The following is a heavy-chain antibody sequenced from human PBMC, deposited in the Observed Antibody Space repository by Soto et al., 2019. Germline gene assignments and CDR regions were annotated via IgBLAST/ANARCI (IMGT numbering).Heavy chain of an antibody. CDR1: GGDFSTYA. D-gene: IGHD2-2*01. J-gene: IGHJ6*02. Sequence: QVQLVQSGAEVKKPGSSVKVSCKASGGDFSTYAISWVRQAPGQGLEWVGGIIPIFRTPTYAQNFQDRVTISADDSTSTAYMELNGLRSDDPSIYYCVRDCLVPAAADYFDGMDVWGQGTTVTVSS. V-gene: IGHV1-69*01. CDR3: VRDCLVPAAADYFDGMDV. CDR2: IIPIFRTP.